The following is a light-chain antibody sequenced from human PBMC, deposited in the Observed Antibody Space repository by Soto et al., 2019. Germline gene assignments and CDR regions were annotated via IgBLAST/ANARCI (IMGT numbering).Light chain of an antibody. CDR2: DGS. Sequence: DIQMTQSPSALSASVGDRVTITCRASQSVSNWLAWYRQKPGEAPKLLTYDGSTLERGVPSRFSGSGSGTEFTLTISSLQPDDFATFYCQQYDTYSRTFGQGTKVEVK. J-gene: IGKJ1*01. CDR3: QQYDTYSRT. V-gene: IGKV1-5*03. CDR1: QSVSNW.